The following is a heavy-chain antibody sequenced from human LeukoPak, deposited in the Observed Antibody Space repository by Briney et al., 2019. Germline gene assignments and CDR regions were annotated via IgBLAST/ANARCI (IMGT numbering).Heavy chain of an antibody. Sequence: GGSLRLSCAASGFTFSSYAMSWVRQAPGKGLEWVSAISASDFSTYYADSVKGRFTISRDNAKNSLYLQMDSLRAEDTAVYYCARGPTNGQAFDYWGQGTLVSVSS. CDR3: ARGPTNGQAFDY. CDR1: GFTFSSYA. CDR2: ISASDFST. J-gene: IGHJ4*02. V-gene: IGHV3-23*01. D-gene: IGHD2-8*01.